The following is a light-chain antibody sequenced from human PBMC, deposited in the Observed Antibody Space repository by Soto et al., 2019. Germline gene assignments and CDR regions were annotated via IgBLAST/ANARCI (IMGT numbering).Light chain of an antibody. CDR3: CSFAGSSTFWV. V-gene: IGLV2-23*02. Sequence: QSALTQPASVSGSPGQSITISCSGTTSDVGGYDVVSWYQQHPGKAPKLMIFEVNQRPSGVSDRFSGSKSGNTASLTISGLQAGDEADDYCCSFAGSSTFWVFGGGTKLTVL. CDR2: EVN. J-gene: IGLJ3*02. CDR1: TSDVGGYDV.